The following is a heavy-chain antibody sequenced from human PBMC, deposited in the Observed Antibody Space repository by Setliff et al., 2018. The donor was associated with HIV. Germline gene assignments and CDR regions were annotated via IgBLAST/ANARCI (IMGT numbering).Heavy chain of an antibody. CDR3: ARGGYSGYILDAFDI. CDR1: GGTFNNYG. J-gene: IGHJ3*02. Sequence: SVKVSCKASGGTFNNYGINWVRQAPGQGLEWMGGTIPMVLVPIYAQKFQGRLTITTDESTSTVYMDLSSLRSGDTAVYFCARGGYSGYILDAFDIWGQGTLVTVSS. D-gene: IGHD5-12*01. CDR2: TIPMVLVP. V-gene: IGHV1-69*05.